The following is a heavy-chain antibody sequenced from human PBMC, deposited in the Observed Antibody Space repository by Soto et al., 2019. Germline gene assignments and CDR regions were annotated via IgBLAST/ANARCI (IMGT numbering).Heavy chain of an antibody. V-gene: IGHV4-39*01. Sequence: QLQLQESGPGLVKPSETLSLTCTVSGGSISSSSYYWGWIRQPPGKGLEWIGSIYYSGSTYYNPSLKSRVTISVDTSKNQFSLKLSSVTAADTAVYYCASAFYYYGSGYHSHAFDIWGQGTMVTVSS. D-gene: IGHD3-10*01. J-gene: IGHJ3*02. CDR1: GGSISSSSYY. CDR3: ASAFYYYGSGYHSHAFDI. CDR2: IYYSGST.